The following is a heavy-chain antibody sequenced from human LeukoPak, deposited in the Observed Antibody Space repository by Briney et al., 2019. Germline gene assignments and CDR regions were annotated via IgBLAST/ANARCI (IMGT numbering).Heavy chain of an antibody. D-gene: IGHD3-22*01. CDR3: ARDFTGLLDY. J-gene: IGHJ4*02. CDR1: GFTFDDYA. V-gene: IGHV3-7*01. Sequence: PGRSLRLSCAASGFTFDDYAMHWVRQAPGKGLEWVANIKQDGSEKYYVDSVKGRFTISRDNAKNSLYLQMNSLRAEDTAVYYCARDFTGLLDYWGQGTLVTVSP. CDR2: IKQDGSEK.